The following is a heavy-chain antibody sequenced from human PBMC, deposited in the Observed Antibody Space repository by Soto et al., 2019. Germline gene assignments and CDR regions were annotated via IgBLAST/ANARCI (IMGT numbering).Heavy chain of an antibody. Sequence: GGSLRLSCAASGFTFSSYAMSWVRQAPGKGLEWVSAISGSGGSTYYADSVKGRFTISRDNSKNTLYLQMNSLRAEDTAVYYCAKDLFGSSSLWNWFDPWGQGTLVTVSS. J-gene: IGHJ5*02. CDR3: AKDLFGSSSLWNWFDP. V-gene: IGHV3-23*01. D-gene: IGHD6-13*01. CDR2: ISGSGGST. CDR1: GFTFSSYA.